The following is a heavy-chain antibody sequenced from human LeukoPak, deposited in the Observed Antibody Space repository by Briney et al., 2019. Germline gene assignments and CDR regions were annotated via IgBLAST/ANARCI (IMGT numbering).Heavy chain of an antibody. Sequence: SQTLSLTCAFYGGSLSGYYWSWISHHPRKGREWIGEINHSGRNNYNPYLKSQVTISQDKSNNQCSLRLSAVTAADPARYYCAGGRSGSYFSFDYWGQGTLVTVSS. CDR2: INHSGRN. CDR1: GGSLSGYY. V-gene: IGHV4-34*01. J-gene: IGHJ4*02. CDR3: AGGRSGSYFSFDY. D-gene: IGHD1-26*01.